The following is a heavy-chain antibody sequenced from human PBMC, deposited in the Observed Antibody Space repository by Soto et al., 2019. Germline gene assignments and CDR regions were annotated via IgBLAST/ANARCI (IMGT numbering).Heavy chain of an antibody. D-gene: IGHD6-13*01. CDR2: MNPNSGNT. CDR3: ARDPGIAAANIDY. V-gene: IGHV1-8*01. CDR1: GYTFTSYD. J-gene: IGHJ4*02. Sequence: ASVKVSCKASGYTFTSYDINWVRQATGQGLEWMGWMNPNSGNTGYAQKLQGRVTMTRDTSISTAYMELSSLRSEDTAVYYCARDPGIAAANIDYWGQGTLVTVSS.